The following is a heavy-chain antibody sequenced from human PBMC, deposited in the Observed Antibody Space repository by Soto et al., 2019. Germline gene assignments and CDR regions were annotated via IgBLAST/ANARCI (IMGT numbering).Heavy chain of an antibody. V-gene: IGHV1-18*01. CDR1: GYTFTSYG. J-gene: IGHJ6*03. CDR3: ARGTTIPYYYYYMDV. Sequence: ASVKVSCKASGYTFTSYGISWVRQAPGQGLEWMGLISAYNGNTNYAQKLQGRVTMTTDTSTSTAYMELRSLRSDDTAVYYCARGTTIPYYYYYMDVWGKGTTVTVSS. D-gene: IGHD1-7*01. CDR2: ISAYNGNT.